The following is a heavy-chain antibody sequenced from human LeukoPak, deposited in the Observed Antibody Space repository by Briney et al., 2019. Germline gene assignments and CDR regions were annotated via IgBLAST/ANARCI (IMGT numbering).Heavy chain of an antibody. J-gene: IGHJ1*01. V-gene: IGHV4-31*03. CDR2: IYYSGST. Sequence: SETLSLTCTVSGGXISSGGYFWSWIRQHPGMGLEWIGYIYYSGSTYYNPSLKGRVTISVDTSKNQFSLRLSSVTAADTAIYYCASVSYDTSLQHWGQGTLVTVSS. CDR3: ASVSYDTSLQH. D-gene: IGHD3-22*01. CDR1: GGXISSGGYF.